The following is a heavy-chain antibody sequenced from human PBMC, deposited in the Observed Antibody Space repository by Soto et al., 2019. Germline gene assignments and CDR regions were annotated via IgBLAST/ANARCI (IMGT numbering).Heavy chain of an antibody. CDR2: INAGNGNT. CDR1: GYTFTSYA. J-gene: IGHJ4*02. D-gene: IGHD3-10*01. Sequence: ASVKVSCKASGYTFTSYAMHWVRQAPGQRLEWMGWINAGNGNTKYSQKFQGRVTITRDTSASTAYMELSSLRSEDTAVYYCARDYYGSGSYPLSDYFDYWGQGTLVTVSS. CDR3: ARDYYGSGSYPLSDYFDY. V-gene: IGHV1-3*01.